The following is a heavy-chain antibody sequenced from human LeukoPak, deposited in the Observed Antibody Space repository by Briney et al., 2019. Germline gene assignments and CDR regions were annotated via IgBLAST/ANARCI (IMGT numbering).Heavy chain of an antibody. CDR2: ISYDGSNK. V-gene: IGHV3-30*09. CDR1: GFTLSTYT. J-gene: IGHJ4*02. D-gene: IGHD3-3*01. CDR3: ARVRGDYDLWSDYYRSLSGYGEVY. Sequence: PGGSLRLSCAASGFTLSTYTMHWLRQAPGRGLEWVAVISYDGSNKFYADSVKGRFAISRDNSKNTLYLQMDSLRPEDTAMYYCARVRGDYDLWSDYYRSLSGYGEVYWGQGTLVSVSS.